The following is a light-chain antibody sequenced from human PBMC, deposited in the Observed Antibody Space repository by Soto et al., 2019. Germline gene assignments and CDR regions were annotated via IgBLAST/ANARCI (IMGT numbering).Light chain of an antibody. J-gene: IGKJ2*01. Sequence: ETVLTQSPGTLSLSPGERATLSCRASQSISRTNLAWYQQKPGQAPRLLIYAASSRTTGIPDRFSGSGSGTDFTLTISRLEPEDFAVYYCQQYDSSPYTFAQGTRLEI. CDR2: AAS. V-gene: IGKV3-20*01. CDR3: QQYDSSPYT. CDR1: QSISRTN.